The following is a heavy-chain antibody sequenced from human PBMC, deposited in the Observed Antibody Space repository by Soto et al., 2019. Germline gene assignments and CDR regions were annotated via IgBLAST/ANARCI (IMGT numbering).Heavy chain of an antibody. V-gene: IGHV5-51*01. CDR2: IYPGDSDT. CDR3: ARHPGPDYGGNSRGFYGMDG. CDR1: GYSFTSYW. Sequence: PGESLKISCKGSGYSFTSYWIGWVRQMPGKGLEWMGIIYPGDSDTRYSPSFQGQVTISADKSISTAYLQWSSLKASDTAMYYCARHPGPDYGGNSRGFYGMDGWGQGTTVTVSS. D-gene: IGHD4-17*01. J-gene: IGHJ6*02.